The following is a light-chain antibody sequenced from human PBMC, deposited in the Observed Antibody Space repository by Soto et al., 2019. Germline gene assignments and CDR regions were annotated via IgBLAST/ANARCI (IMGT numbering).Light chain of an antibody. CDR1: QSVSSSY. V-gene: IGKV3-11*01. J-gene: IGKJ5*01. CDR2: DAS. Sequence: EIVLTQSPGTLSLSPGERATLSCRASQSVSSSYLAWYQQKPGQAPRLLIYDASNRATGIPARFSGSGSGTDFTLTISSLEPEDFAVYYCQQRSNWPPGITFGQGTRLRL. CDR3: QQRSNWPPGIT.